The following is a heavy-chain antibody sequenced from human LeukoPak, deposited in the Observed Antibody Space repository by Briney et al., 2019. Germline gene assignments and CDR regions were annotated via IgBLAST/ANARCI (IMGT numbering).Heavy chain of an antibody. CDR3: ARPFCSGDNCHSYFDH. V-gene: IGHV7-4-1*02. CDR1: GYTFTSYA. J-gene: IGHJ4*02. D-gene: IGHD2-15*01. CDR2: INPNTANP. Sequence: ASVKVSCKASGYTFTSYAMNWVRQAPGQGLEWIGWINPNTANPTYAQGFTGRFVFSVDTSVTTAYLQISGLKAEDTAVYYCARPFCSGDNCHSYFDHWGQGTLVTVSS.